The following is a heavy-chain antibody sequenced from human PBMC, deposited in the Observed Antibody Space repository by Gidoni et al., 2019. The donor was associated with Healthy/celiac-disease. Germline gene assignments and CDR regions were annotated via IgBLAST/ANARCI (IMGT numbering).Heavy chain of an antibody. CDR3: ARRDVDTAMYTDY. V-gene: IGHV3-11*06. D-gene: IGHD5-18*01. CDR2: ISSSSSYT. CDR1: GFTCSDYY. J-gene: IGHJ4*02. Sequence: QVQLVESGGGLVKPGGSLRLSCAASGFTCSDYYMSWIRQAPGKGLEWFSYISSSSSYTNYADSVKGRFTISRDNAKNSLYLQMNSLRAEDTAVYYCARRDVDTAMYTDYWGQGTLVTVSS.